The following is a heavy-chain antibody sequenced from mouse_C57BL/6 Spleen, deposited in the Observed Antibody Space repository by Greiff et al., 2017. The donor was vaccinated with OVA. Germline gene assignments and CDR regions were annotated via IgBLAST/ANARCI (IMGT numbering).Heavy chain of an antibody. CDR1: GYTFTDYA. Sequence: VNVVESGPELVRPGVSVKISCKGSGYTFTDYAMHWVKQSHAKSLEWIGVISTYYGDASYNQKFKDKATMTVDKSSSTAYMELARLTSEDSAVYYCARWDDGYYSFAYWGQGTLVTVSA. J-gene: IGHJ3*01. D-gene: IGHD2-3*01. V-gene: IGHV1-67*01. CDR3: ARWDDGYYSFAY. CDR2: ISTYYGDA.